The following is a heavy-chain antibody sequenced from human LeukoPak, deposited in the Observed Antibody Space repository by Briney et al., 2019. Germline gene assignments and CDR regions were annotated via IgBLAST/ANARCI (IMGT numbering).Heavy chain of an antibody. CDR1: GLTFSSHW. J-gene: IGHJ4*02. Sequence: GGSLRLSCAASGLTFSSHWMHWVRQAPGKGLEWVSVIYSGGSTYYADSVKGRFTISRDNSKNTLYLQMNSLRAEDTAVYYCARGVKTTVTNWGQGTLVTVSS. D-gene: IGHD4-17*01. CDR2: IYSGGST. V-gene: IGHV3-53*01. CDR3: ARGVKTTVTN.